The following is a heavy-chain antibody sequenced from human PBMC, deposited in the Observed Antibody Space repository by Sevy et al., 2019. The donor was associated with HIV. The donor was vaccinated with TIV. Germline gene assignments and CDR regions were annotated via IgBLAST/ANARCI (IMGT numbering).Heavy chain of an antibody. CDR1: GFTFIGYA. J-gene: IGHJ4*02. V-gene: IGHV3-23*01. Sequence: GGSLRLSCSASGFTFIGYAMSWVRQAPGKGLEWVSTVSNRGDDTYYADSVKGRFTISRDNSKDTLYLHLNSLRGDDTAVYFCARHDEYDAIGGTGTFDYWGQGTLVTVSS. CDR3: ARHDEYDAIGGTGTFDY. CDR2: VSNRGDDT. D-gene: IGHD3-16*01.